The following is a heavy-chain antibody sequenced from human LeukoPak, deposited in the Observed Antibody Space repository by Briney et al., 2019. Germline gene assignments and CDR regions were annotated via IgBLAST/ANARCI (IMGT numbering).Heavy chain of an antibody. CDR3: ATIFGAASNHHDWFDP. CDR1: GGSFSGYY. CDR2: INHSGST. D-gene: IGHD3-3*01. J-gene: IGHJ5*02. Sequence: SETLSLTCAVYGGSFSGYYWSWIRQPPGKGLEWIGEINHSGSTNYNPSLKSRVTISVDTSKNQFSLKLSSVTAADTAVYYCATIFGAASNHHDWFDPWGQGTLVTVSS. V-gene: IGHV4-34*01.